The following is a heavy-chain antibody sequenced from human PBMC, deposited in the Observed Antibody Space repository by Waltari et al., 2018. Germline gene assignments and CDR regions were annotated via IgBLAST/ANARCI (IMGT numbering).Heavy chain of an antibody. CDR1: GGSISSSSYY. CDR2: IYYSGST. V-gene: IGHV4-39*01. J-gene: IGHJ3*02. D-gene: IGHD2-15*01. CDR3: ARRKEDIVVGLAPDDAFDI. Sequence: QLQLQESGPGLVKPSETLSLTCTVSGGSISSSSYYWGWIRQPPGKGLEWIGSIYYSGSTYYNPSLKSRVTISVDTSKNQFSLKLSSVTAADTAVYYCARRKEDIVVGLAPDDAFDIWGQGTMVTVSS.